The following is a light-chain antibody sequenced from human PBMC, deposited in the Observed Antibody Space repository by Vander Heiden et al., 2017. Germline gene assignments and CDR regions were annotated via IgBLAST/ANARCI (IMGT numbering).Light chain of an antibody. J-gene: IGLJ2*01. CDR2: EDN. Sequence: QSVLTQPPSVSAAPGQKVTISCSGSSSNIGSNDVSWYQQLPGTAPKLFIFEDNQRPSGIPDRFSASKSGTSATLGITGVQTGDEADYYCGTWDSSLRVVVFGGGTKLTVL. CDR1: SSNIGSND. V-gene: IGLV1-51*02. CDR3: GTWDSSLRVVV.